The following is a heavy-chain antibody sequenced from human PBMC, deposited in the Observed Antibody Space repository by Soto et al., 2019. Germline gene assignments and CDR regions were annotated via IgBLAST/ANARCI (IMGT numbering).Heavy chain of an antibody. CDR3: AKSLVTPSDAFDL. V-gene: IGHV3-23*01. D-gene: IGHD2-21*02. CDR1: GFTFGNYA. Sequence: GSLRLSWAASGFTFGNYAMNWVRQAPGKGLEWISSISDPGTSTYYANSVKGRFSMSRDNSKNTLFLQMNRLRADDTAVYFCAKSLVTPSDAFDLWGRGTLVTVSS. CDR2: ISDPGTST. J-gene: IGHJ3*01.